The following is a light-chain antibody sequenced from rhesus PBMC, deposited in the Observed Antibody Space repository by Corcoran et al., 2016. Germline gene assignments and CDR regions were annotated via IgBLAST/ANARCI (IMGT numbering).Light chain of an antibody. CDR3: QHYYDNPLT. Sequence: DIQMTQSPSALSASVGDRVTISCRASQNIYSNLAWYQQQPGKAPKLLIYASSSFQTGIPSRFSGSGYGTDFTLTLSSLLPEDSAAYYCQHYYDNPLTFGGGTKVELK. J-gene: IGKJ4*01. CDR2: ASS. CDR1: QNIYSN. V-gene: IGKV1S12*01.